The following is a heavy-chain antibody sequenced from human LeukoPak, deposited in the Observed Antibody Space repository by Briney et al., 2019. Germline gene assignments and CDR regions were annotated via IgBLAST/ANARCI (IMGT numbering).Heavy chain of an antibody. D-gene: IGHD1-26*01. CDR1: GGSFSGYY. CDR3: ARGSPFYSGSYYTTTIYDY. CDR2: INHSGST. Sequence: SETLSLTCAVYGGSFSGYYWSGFPNPPGKGLDGLGEINHSGSTNYNPSLKSRVTISVDTSKNQFSLKLSSVTAADTAVYYCARGSPFYSGSYYTTTIYDYWGQGTLVTVSS. V-gene: IGHV4-34*01. J-gene: IGHJ4*02.